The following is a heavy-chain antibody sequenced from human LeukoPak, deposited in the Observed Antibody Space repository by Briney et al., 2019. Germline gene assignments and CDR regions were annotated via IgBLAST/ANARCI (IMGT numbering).Heavy chain of an antibody. J-gene: IGHJ4*02. CDR1: GFTFSIYA. CDR2: ISGSGGST. V-gene: IGHV3-23*01. CDR3: AKEGRIVVVITFFDY. Sequence: GGSLRLSCAASGFTFSIYAMSWVRQAPGKGLELVSAISGSGGSTYYADSVKGRFTISRDNSKNTLYLQMNSLRAEETAVYYCAKEGRIVVVITFFDYWGQGTLVTVSS. D-gene: IGHD3-22*01.